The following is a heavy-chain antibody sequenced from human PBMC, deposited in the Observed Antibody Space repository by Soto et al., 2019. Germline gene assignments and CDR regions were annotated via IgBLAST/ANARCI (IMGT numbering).Heavy chain of an antibody. J-gene: IGHJ5*02. CDR3: AREQICSAVKCSNWFGR. CDR2: IFHTGCV. CDR1: GGSISRPNW. D-gene: IGHD2-15*01. V-gene: IGHV4-4*02. Sequence: PSETLSLTCGVYGGSISRPNWWLWARQFPGKGLEWIGEIFHTGCVNYNPSLKSRVTLSLDNSQNQFSMKLTSVTASETDVYFGAREQICSAVKCSNWFGRREQRPLRTVSS.